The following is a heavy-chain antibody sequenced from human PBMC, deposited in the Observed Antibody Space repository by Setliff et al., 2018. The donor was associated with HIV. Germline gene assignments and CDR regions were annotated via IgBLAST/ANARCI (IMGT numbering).Heavy chain of an antibody. J-gene: IGHJ3*02. CDR2: IIPIFGTA. D-gene: IGHD5-18*01. V-gene: IGHV1-69*05. CDR3: ARNGQLWSSDAFDI. Sequence: GASVKVSCKASGGTFSSYAISWVRQAPGQGLEWMGGIIPIFGTANYAQKFQGRVTITTDESTSTAYMELSSLRSEDTAVYYCARNGQLWSSDAFDIWGQGTMVTVS. CDR1: GGTFSSYA.